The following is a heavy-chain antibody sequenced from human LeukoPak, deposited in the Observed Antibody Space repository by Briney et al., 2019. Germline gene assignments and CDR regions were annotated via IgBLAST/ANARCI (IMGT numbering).Heavy chain of an antibody. CDR3: ARAPSYYGSGSYYSGI. D-gene: IGHD3-10*01. CDR2: IIPIFGTA. CDR1: GGTFSSYA. J-gene: IGHJ3*02. V-gene: IGHV1-69*05. Sequence: GASVKVSCKASGGTFSSYAISWVRQAPGQRLEWMGGIIPIFGTANYAQKFQGRVTITTDESTSTAYMELSSLRSEDTAVYYCARAPSYYGSGSYYSGIWGQGTMVTVSS.